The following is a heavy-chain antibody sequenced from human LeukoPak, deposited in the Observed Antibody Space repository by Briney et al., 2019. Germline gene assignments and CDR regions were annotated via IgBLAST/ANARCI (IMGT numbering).Heavy chain of an antibody. J-gene: IGHJ5*02. Sequence: PSETLSLTCAVYGGSFSGYYWSWIRQPPGKGLEWIGEINHSGSTNYNPSLKSRVTISVDTSKNQFSLKLSSVTAADPAVYYCARHPSWFDPWGQGTLVTVSS. CDR3: ARHPSWFDP. CDR2: INHSGST. CDR1: GGSFSGYY. V-gene: IGHV4-34*01.